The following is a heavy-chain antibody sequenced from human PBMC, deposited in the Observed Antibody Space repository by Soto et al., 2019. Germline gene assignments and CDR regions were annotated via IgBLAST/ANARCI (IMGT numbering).Heavy chain of an antibody. CDR2: IYYSGSS. D-gene: IGHD2-8*02. J-gene: IGHJ4*02. V-gene: IGHV4-39*01. CDR3: ARHGLVSIDY. Sequence: QLQLQESGPGLVKPSETLSLTCTVSGGSISSSTYYWGWIRQPPGKGLEWIGSIYYSGSSYYNPYLNSRVTISVDTSKNQFSHKLSSVTAADTAVYYCARHGLVSIDYLGQGTLVIVSS. CDR1: GGSISSSTYY.